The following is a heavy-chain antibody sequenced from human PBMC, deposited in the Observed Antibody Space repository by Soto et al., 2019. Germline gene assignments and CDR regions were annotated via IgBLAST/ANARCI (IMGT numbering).Heavy chain of an antibody. CDR1: GGSISSFY. D-gene: IGHD6-6*01. CDR2: IYYSGST. CDR3: ARDRGSSSGLDYCGMNV. Sequence: SETLSLTCTVSGGSISSFYWSWIRQPPGKGLEWIGYIYYSGSTNYNPSLKSRVTISVDTSKNQFSLKLNSVTAADTAVYYCARDRGSSSGLDYCGMNVWGQGTTVTVSS. J-gene: IGHJ6*02. V-gene: IGHV4-59*01.